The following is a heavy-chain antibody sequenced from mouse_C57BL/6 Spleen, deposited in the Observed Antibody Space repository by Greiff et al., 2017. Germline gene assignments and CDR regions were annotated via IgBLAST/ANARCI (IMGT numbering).Heavy chain of an antibody. CDR3: TRGSSSYFDY. CDR2: ISNKANNHAT. Sequence: DVQLQESGGGLVQPGGSMKLSCAASGFTFSDAWMDWVRQSPEKGLAWVAEISNKANNHATYYAESVKGRFTISRDNSKSSVYLQMNSLRAEDTGIYYCTRGSSSYFDYWGQGTTLTVAS. J-gene: IGHJ2*01. V-gene: IGHV6-6*01. CDR1: GFTFSDAW.